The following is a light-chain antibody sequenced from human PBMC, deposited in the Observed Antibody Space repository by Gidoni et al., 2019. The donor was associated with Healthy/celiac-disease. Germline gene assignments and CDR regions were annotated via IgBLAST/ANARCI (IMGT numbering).Light chain of an antibody. J-gene: IGKJ2*01. CDR3: QQRFT. Sequence: DIQMTQSPSTLSASVGDRVTITCRVSQGISSWLAWYQQKPGKAPNLLIYKASSLESGVPSSFSGSGSGTEFTRTISSLQPDDFATYYCQQRFTFGQGTKLEIK. V-gene: IGKV1-5*03. CDR2: KAS. CDR1: QGISSW.